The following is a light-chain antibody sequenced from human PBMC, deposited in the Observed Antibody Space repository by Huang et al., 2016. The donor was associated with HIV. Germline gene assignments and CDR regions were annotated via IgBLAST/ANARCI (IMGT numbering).Light chain of an antibody. CDR3: QQYHTYPLVT. Sequence: IQMTQSPSSLSASTGDRVTIRCRASQGISNFLAWFQQTPGKAPKLLIYAASTLQSGVPSRFSGSGSGTDFSLTINNLQSDDFASYFCQQYHTYPLVTFGGGTKVEIK. V-gene: IGKV1-8*01. CDR2: AAS. J-gene: IGKJ4*01. CDR1: QGISNF.